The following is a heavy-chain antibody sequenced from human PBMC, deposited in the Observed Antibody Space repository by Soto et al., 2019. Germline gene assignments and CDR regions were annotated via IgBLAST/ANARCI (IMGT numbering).Heavy chain of an antibody. D-gene: IGHD5-18*01. CDR2: IIPIFGTA. J-gene: IGHJ3*02. CDR3: AREGRYSYGSPPHDAFDI. CDR1: GYTFTSYG. V-gene: IGHV1-69*13. Sequence: SVKVSCKASGYTFTSYGISWVRQAPGQGLEWMGGIIPIFGTANYAQKFQGRVTMTADESTSTAYMELSSLRSEDTAVYYCAREGRYSYGSPPHDAFDIWGQGTMVTVS.